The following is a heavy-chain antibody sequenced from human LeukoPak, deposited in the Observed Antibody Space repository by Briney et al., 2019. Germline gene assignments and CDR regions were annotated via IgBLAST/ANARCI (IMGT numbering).Heavy chain of an antibody. J-gene: IGHJ3*02. D-gene: IGHD5-24*01. CDR3: ARGRRRDANTFDAFDI. Sequence: GGSLRPSGAASGFTCLSYVMQWVRQAPGTWQEWVEVIWYDGSNKYYADSVKGRFTISRDNSKNTLHMQMNSLRAEDTAVFYCARGRRRDANTFDAFDIWGQGTMVTVSS. V-gene: IGHV3-33*01. CDR1: GFTCLSYV. CDR2: IWYDGSNK.